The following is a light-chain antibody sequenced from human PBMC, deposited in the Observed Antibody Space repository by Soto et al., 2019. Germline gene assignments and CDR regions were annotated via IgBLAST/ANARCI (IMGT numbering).Light chain of an antibody. CDR3: PQYKSWPPIT. CDR2: GAS. CDR1: QSLNTD. V-gene: IGKV3-15*01. Sequence: LMTQSPDSLSVSPGETATLSCRASQSLNTDLAWYQQKPGQAPRLLLYGASTRATGISTRFSGGGSGTECPLTISGLQSEDSAVYYCPQYKSWPPITFGQGTRLEI. J-gene: IGKJ5*01.